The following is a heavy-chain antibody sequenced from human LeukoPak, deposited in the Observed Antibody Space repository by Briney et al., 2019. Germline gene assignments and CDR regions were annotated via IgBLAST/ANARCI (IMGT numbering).Heavy chain of an antibody. CDR1: GFTVSSHY. V-gene: IGHV3-53*01. CDR3: ARTSDGY. D-gene: IGHD3-10*01. CDR2: IYSGGST. Sequence: GGSLRLSCAASGFTVSSHYMSWVRQAPGKGLEWVSVIYSGGSTYYADSVKGRFTISRDNSKNTLYLQMNSLRDEDTAVYYCARTSDGYWGQGTLVTVSS. J-gene: IGHJ4*02.